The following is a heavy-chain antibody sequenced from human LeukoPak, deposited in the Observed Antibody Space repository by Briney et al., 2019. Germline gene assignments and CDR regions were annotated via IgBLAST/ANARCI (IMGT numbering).Heavy chain of an antibody. CDR1: GFTFSSYD. Sequence: AGGSLRLSCAAPGFTFSSYDMNWVRQAPGKGLEWISYITSSGNTIYYADSVKGRFTISRDNAKSSLYLQMNSLRAEDTAVYYCARVGCSSTSCYVESEVHDAFDIWGQGTMVTVSS. J-gene: IGHJ3*02. CDR3: ARVGCSSTSCYVESEVHDAFDI. V-gene: IGHV3-48*03. D-gene: IGHD2-2*01. CDR2: ITSSGNTI.